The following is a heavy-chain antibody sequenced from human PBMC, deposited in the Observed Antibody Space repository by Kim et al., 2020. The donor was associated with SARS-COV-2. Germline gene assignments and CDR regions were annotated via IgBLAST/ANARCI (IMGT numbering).Heavy chain of an antibody. Sequence: GGSLRLSCAASEFTFSNYNMNWVRQAPGKGLEWVSSISSSGSYIYYADSVNGRFTISRDNAKNSLYLQINSLRVDDSAVYYCARELEQQELVHIYGMDVWGQGTTVTVSS. CDR3: ARELEQQELVHIYGMDV. V-gene: IGHV3-21*01. D-gene: IGHD6-6*01. CDR2: ISSSGSYI. CDR1: EFTFSNYN. J-gene: IGHJ6*02.